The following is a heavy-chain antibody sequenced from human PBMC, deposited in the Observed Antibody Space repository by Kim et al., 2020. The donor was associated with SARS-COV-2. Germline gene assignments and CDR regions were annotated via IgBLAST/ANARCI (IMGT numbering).Heavy chain of an antibody. CDR2: IYYSGST. CDR1: GGSVSSGSYY. Sequence: SETLSLTCTVSGGSVSSGSYYWSWIRQPPGKGLEWIGYIYYSGSTNYNPSLKSRVTISVDTSKNQFSLKLSSVTAADTAVYYCASVAYYDFWSGYRFDPWGQGTLVTVSS. D-gene: IGHD3-3*01. J-gene: IGHJ5*02. CDR3: ASVAYYDFWSGYRFDP. V-gene: IGHV4-61*01.